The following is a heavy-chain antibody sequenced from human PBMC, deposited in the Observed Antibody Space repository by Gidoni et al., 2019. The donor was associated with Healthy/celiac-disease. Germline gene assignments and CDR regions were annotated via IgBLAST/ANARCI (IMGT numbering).Heavy chain of an antibody. J-gene: IGHJ5*02. Sequence: QVQLQESGPGLVKPSQPLPLTCTVSGGSICSGGYHWSWIRQHPGKGLEWIGYIYYSGSTYYNPSLKSRVTISVDTSKNQFSLKLSSVTAADTAVYYCARDRRNDFWSGQSNWFDPWGQGTLVTVSS. D-gene: IGHD3-3*01. CDR1: GGSICSGGYH. CDR3: ARDRRNDFWSGQSNWFDP. CDR2: IYYSGST. V-gene: IGHV4-31*03.